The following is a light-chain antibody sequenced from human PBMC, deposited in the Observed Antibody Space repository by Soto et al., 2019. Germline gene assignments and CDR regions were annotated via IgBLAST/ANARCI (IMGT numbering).Light chain of an antibody. CDR1: SSNIGSDY. CDR2: ENN. CDR3: AAWDKSLSGGV. V-gene: IGLV1-51*02. J-gene: IGLJ2*01. Sequence: QPVLTQPPSVSAAAGQKVTISCSGSSSNIGSDYVSWYQQLPGTAPKLLIYENNKRPSGIPDRFSGSKSGTSATLGITGLQTGDEADYYCAAWDKSLSGGVFGGGTKLTVL.